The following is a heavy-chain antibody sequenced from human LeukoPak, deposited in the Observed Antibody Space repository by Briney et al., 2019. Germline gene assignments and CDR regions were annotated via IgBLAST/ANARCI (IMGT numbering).Heavy chain of an antibody. Sequence: PSETLSLTCAVYGGSFSGYYWSWIRQPPGKGLEWIGEINHSGSTNYNPSLKSRVTISVDTSKDQFSLKLSSVTAADTAVYYCARDRGSQPFIDYWGQGTLVTVSS. CDR3: ARDRGSQPFIDY. J-gene: IGHJ4*02. CDR2: INHSGST. V-gene: IGHV4-34*01. D-gene: IGHD1-26*01. CDR1: GGSFSGYY.